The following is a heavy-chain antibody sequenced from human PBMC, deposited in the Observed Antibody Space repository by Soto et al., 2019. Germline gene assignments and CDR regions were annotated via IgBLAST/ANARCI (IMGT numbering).Heavy chain of an antibody. V-gene: IGHV4-59*01. D-gene: IGHD3-10*01. CDR3: ARERVLWEYNYYYYYMDV. J-gene: IGHJ6*03. Sequence: SETLSLTCTVSGGSISSYYWSWIRQPPGKGLEWIGYIYYSGSTNYNPSLKSRVTISVDTSKNQFSLKLSSVTAADTAVYYCARERVLWEYNYYYYYMDVWGKGTTVTVSS. CDR1: GGSISSYY. CDR2: IYYSGST.